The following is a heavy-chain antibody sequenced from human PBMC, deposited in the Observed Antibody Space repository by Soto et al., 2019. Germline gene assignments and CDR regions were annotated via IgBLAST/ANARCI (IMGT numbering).Heavy chain of an antibody. J-gene: IGHJ3*02. D-gene: IGHD2-15*01. CDR1: GGTFSSYT. Sequence: SVKVSCKASGGTFSSYTISWVRQAPGQGLEWMGRIIPILGIANYAQKFQGRVTITADKSTSTAYMELSSLRSEDTAVYYCAIAYCSGGSCYFRAFDIWGQGTMVTVSS. CDR3: AIAYCSGGSCYFRAFDI. CDR2: IIPILGIA. V-gene: IGHV1-69*02.